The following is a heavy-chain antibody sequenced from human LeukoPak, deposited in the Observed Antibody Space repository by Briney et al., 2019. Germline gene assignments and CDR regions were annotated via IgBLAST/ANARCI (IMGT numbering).Heavy chain of an antibody. V-gene: IGHV3-23*01. J-gene: IGHJ4*02. CDR1: GFPFSDYY. CDR3: AKDHAGYYGSGSRPYYFDY. CDR2: ISGSGGNT. D-gene: IGHD3-10*01. Sequence: GGSLRLSCDTSGFPFSDYYMNWIRQAPGKGLEWVSTISGSGGNTYFADSVKGRFTISRDNSKNTLYLQMNSLRAEDTAVYYCAKDHAGYYGSGSRPYYFDYWGQGTLVTVSS.